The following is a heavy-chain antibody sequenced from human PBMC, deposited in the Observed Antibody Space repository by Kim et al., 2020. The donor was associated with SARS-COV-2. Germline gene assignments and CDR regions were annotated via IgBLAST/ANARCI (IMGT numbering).Heavy chain of an antibody. D-gene: IGHD4-17*01. J-gene: IGHJ4*02. V-gene: IGHV3-53*01. Sequence: YYADSVKGRFTISRDNSKNTLYLQMNSLRAEDTAVYYCARGSADGNYYRGWGQGTLVTVSS. CDR3: ARGSADGNYYRG.